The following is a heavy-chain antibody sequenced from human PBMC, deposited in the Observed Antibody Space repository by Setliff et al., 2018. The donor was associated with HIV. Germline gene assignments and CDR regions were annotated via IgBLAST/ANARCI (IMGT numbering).Heavy chain of an antibody. Sequence: NPSETLSLTCAVYGPSFSGYYWNWIRQFPGKSLEWIGEINHSGTTNYSPSFKSRLNISVDVSKNQFSLRLASLSAADTAVYYCAKDLDSSSWTFDYWGQGTLVTVSS. V-gene: IGHV4-34*01. D-gene: IGHD6-13*01. CDR3: AKDLDSSSWTFDY. CDR1: GPSFSGYY. J-gene: IGHJ4*02. CDR2: INHSGTT.